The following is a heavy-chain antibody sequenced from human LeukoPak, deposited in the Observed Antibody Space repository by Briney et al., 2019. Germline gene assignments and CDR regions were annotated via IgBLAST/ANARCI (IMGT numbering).Heavy chain of an antibody. Sequence: PGGSLRLSCAASGFTFSSYDMRWVRQAPGKGLQWVSSIIPNSNYKYYEDSVRGRFIISRDNAKNSLYLQMDSLRAEDTAIYYCATDPSYSGTAYFNFWGQGTLVTVSS. CDR3: ATDPSYSGTAYFNF. V-gene: IGHV3-21*01. D-gene: IGHD1-26*01. CDR1: GFTFSSYD. J-gene: IGHJ4*02. CDR2: IIPNSNYK.